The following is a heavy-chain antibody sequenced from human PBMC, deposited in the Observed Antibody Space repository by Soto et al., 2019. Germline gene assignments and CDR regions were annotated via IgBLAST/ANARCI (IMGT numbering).Heavy chain of an antibody. CDR2: IYPGESDT. D-gene: IGHD3-9*01. Sequence: LVESLKISGKACGYSFTTYWIGCHRQLPGKGLEWMGIIYPGESDTRYSPSLQGKVTISADKYISTAYLQWSSLKASDTAMYYCARKDSSTDFDYWGQGTLVTVCS. V-gene: IGHV5-51*01. CDR3: ARKDSSTDFDY. CDR1: GYSFTTYW. J-gene: IGHJ4*02.